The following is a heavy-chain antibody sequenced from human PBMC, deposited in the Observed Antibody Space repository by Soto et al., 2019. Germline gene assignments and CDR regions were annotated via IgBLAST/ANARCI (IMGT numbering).Heavy chain of an antibody. CDR2: IRTKSNSYAT. CDR3: TRLHFIVQPGINY. V-gene: IGHV3-73*02. Sequence: EVQLVESGGGLVQPGGSPTLSCAASGFSFSDSGIHWVRQASGKGLEWVGRIRTKSNSYATAYAASVKGRFTISRDDSKNTAYLQMNSLKTEDTAVYYCTRLHFIVQPGINYWGQGTLVTVSS. J-gene: IGHJ4*02. D-gene: IGHD2-2*01. CDR1: GFSFSDSG.